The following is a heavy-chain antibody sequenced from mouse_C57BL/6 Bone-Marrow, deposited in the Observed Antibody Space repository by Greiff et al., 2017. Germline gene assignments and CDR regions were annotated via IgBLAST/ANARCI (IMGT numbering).Heavy chain of an antibody. V-gene: IGHV5-17*01. Sequence: EVQLVESGGGLVKPGGSLKLSCAASGFTFSDYGMHWVRQAPEKGLEWVAYISSGSSTIYYADTVKGRFTISRDNAKNTLFLQMTSLRSEDTAMYYCARPGPFYYDYEVFAYWGQGTLVTVSA. CDR3: ARPGPFYYDYEVFAY. CDR2: ISSGSSTI. CDR1: GFTFSDYG. D-gene: IGHD2-4*01. J-gene: IGHJ3*01.